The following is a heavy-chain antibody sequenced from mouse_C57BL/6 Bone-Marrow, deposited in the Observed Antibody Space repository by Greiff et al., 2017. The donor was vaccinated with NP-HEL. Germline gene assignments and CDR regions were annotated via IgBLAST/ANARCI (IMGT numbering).Heavy chain of an antibody. CDR2: IWTGGGT. Sequence: LQESGPGLVAPSQSLSITCTVSGFSLTSYAISWVRQPPGKGLEWLGVIWTGGGTNYNSALKSRLSISKDNSKSQVFLKMNSLQTDDTARYYCARKTTTVVDYAMDYWGQGTSVTVSS. V-gene: IGHV2-9-1*01. CDR1: GFSLTSYA. J-gene: IGHJ4*01. D-gene: IGHD1-1*01. CDR3: ARKTTTVVDYAMDY.